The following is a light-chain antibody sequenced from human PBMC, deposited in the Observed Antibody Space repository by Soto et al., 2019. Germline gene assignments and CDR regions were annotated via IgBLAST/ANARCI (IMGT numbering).Light chain of an antibody. V-gene: IGKV1-12*01. J-gene: IGKJ2*01. CDR2: GTS. Sequence: DIQMTQSPSSLSASVGDRVTITCRASQSISSWLTWYQQKPGKAPKLLIYGTSSLQSGVPSRFRGSGSETDFTLTINNLQPEDFATYYCQQNNRFPYTFGQGTKVDIK. CDR1: QSISSW. CDR3: QQNNRFPYT.